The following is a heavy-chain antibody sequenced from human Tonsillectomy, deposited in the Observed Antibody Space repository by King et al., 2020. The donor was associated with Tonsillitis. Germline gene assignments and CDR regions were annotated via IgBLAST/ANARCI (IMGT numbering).Heavy chain of an antibody. V-gene: IGHV1-69*12. Sequence: QLVQSGAEVKKPGYSVKVSCKASGGTFSSYAISWVRQAPGQGLEWMGGIIPIFGTANYAQKFQGRVTITADESTSTAYMERSRLRSEDTAVYYCARGGNHYDSSGYYNFDSWGQGTLVTVSS. CDR2: IIPIFGTA. CDR3: ARGGNHYDSSGYYNFDS. CDR1: GGTFSSYA. D-gene: IGHD3-22*01. J-gene: IGHJ4*02.